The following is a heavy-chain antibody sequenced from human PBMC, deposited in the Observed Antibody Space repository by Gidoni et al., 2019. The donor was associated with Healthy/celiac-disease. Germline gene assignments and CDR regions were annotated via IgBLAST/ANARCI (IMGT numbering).Heavy chain of an antibody. V-gene: IGHV3-33*01. CDR2: IWYDGSNK. CDR1: GFTFSSYG. Sequence: QVQLVESGGGVVQPGRSLRLSCAASGFTFSSYGMHWVRQAPGKGLEWVAVIWYDGSNKYYADSVKGRFTISRDNSKNTLYLQMNSLRAEDTAVYYCARDAVYGSGYYYYGMDVWGQGTTVTVSS. CDR3: ARDAVYGSGYYYYGMDV. D-gene: IGHD3-10*01. J-gene: IGHJ6*02.